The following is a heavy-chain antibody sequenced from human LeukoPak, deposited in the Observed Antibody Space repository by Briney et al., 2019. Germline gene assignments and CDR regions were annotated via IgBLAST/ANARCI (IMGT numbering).Heavy chain of an antibody. Sequence: GGSLRLSCAASRFTFSSYWMTWVRQAPGKGLEWVANIKQDGSEKFYMDSVKGRFTISRDNAKNSLYLQMNRLRAEDTAVYYRARVDLEWILVSWGQGTLVTVSS. CDR2: IKQDGSEK. CDR1: RFTFSSYW. V-gene: IGHV3-7*01. D-gene: IGHD3-3*01. J-gene: IGHJ5*02. CDR3: ARVDLEWILVS.